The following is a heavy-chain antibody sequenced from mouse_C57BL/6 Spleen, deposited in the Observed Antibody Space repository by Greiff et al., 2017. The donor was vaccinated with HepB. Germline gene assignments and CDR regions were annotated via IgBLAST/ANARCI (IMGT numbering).Heavy chain of an antibody. D-gene: IGHD1-1*01. V-gene: IGHV1-62-2*01. CDR3: ARHEGRPVTTVVATPFAY. CDR2: FYPGSGSI. CDR1: GYTFTEYT. J-gene: IGHJ3*01. Sequence: QVQLQQSGAELVKPGASVKLSCKASGYTFTEYTIHWVKQRSGQGLEWIGWFYPGSGSIKYNEKFKDKATLTADKTSSTVYMELTRLTSEDSAVYFWARHEGRPVTTVVATPFAYWGQGTLVTVSA.